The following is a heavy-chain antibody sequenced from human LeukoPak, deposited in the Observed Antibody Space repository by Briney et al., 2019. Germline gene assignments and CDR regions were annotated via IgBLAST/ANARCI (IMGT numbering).Heavy chain of an antibody. CDR2: IRYDGNNK. CDR3: ARDQEMTTVTNYFDY. CDR1: GFTFSTYG. D-gene: IGHD4-17*01. V-gene: IGHV3-33*01. Sequence: PGRSLRLSCAASGFTFSTYGMHWVRQAPGKGLEWVAVIRYDGNNKFYVDSVRGRFTISRDNSKDTLYLQMNSLRAEDTAVYYCARDQEMTTVTNYFDYWGQGTLVTVSP. J-gene: IGHJ4*02.